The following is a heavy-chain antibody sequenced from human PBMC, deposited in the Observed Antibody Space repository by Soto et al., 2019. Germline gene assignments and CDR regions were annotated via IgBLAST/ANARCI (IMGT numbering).Heavy chain of an antibody. V-gene: IGHV3-30-3*01. CDR3: AREGRNPSLRSSNCLDH. D-gene: IGHD1-1*01. J-gene: IGHJ4*02. Sequence: QVQLAESGGGVVQPGRSLGLSCATSGFNFSDYAMHWVRQAPGKGPEYVAVFSYDGIYKFYADSVKGRFTISRDNSKNTLYLEMNNLRVEDTAVYFCAREGRNPSLRSSNCLDHWGQGTLVTVSS. CDR1: GFNFSDYA. CDR2: FSYDGIYK.